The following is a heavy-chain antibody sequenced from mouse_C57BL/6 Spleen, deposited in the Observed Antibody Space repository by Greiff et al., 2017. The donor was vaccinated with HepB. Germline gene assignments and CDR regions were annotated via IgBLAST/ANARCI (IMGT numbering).Heavy chain of an antibody. CDR2: INPNNGGT. J-gene: IGHJ4*01. CDR1: GYTFTDYY. V-gene: IGHV1-26*01. Sequence: VQLQQSGPELVKPGASVKISCKASGYTFTDYYMNWVKQSHGKSLEWIGGINPNNGGTNYKQKFKGKATLTVDKTSSTAYMEIRSLTSEDSAVYYCARRGHGGYYAIDYWGQGTSVTVSS. CDR3: ARRGHGGYYAIDY.